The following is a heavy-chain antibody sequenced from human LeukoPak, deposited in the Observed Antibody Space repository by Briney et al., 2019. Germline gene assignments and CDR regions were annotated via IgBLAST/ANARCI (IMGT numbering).Heavy chain of an antibody. Sequence: SETLSLTCAVYGGSFSGYYWSWIRQPPGKGLEWIGEINHSGSTNYNPSLKSRVTISVDTSKNQFSLKLSSVTAADTAVYYCARGRGSSWGYYYYYYMDVWGKGTTVTISS. V-gene: IGHV4-34*01. J-gene: IGHJ6*03. CDR1: GGSFSGYY. CDR3: ARGRGSSWGYYYYYYMDV. CDR2: INHSGST. D-gene: IGHD6-13*01.